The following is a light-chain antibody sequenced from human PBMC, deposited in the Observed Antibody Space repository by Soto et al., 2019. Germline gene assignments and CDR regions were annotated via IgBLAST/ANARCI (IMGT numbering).Light chain of an antibody. CDR1: SSDVGVYNY. Sequence: QSVLTQPPSASGSPGQSVTISCTGTSSDVGVYNYVSWYQQHPGKAPKLLIYEVSKRPSGVPARFSGSKSGNTASLTVSGLQAEDEADFYCRSYAGSNNVVFGGGTKVTVL. CDR3: RSYAGSNNVV. CDR2: EVS. J-gene: IGLJ2*01. V-gene: IGLV2-8*01.